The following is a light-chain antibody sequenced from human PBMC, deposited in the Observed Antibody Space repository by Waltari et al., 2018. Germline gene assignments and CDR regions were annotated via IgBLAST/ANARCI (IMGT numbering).Light chain of an antibody. J-gene: IGLJ2*01. V-gene: IGLV2-14*01. CDR3: SSFTSSGIFL. Sequence: QAALTQSPSVSGSPGQSVTLSCTGTSSDIGCYHRFPWYQQHPGKAPKVMIYEVGKRPSGVSDRFSGSKSGNTASLTISGLQAEDEADYYCSSFTSSGIFLFGGGTRLTVL. CDR2: EVG. CDR1: SSDIGCYHR.